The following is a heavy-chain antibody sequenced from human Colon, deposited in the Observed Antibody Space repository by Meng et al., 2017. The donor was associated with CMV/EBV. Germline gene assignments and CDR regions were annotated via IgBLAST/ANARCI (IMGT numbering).Heavy chain of an antibody. V-gene: IGHV4-61*03. J-gene: IGHJ6*02. CDR1: GGSVSGGIYY. Sequence: SETLSLTCSVSGGSVSGGIYYWSWIRQLPGKGLEWLGYITYTGSSKYNPSVKGRVTISSDTSKNHISLKLTSVTAADMAVYYCARSTIQSFAYGLNVWGLGTTVTVSS. CDR2: ITYTGSS. CDR3: ARSTIQSFAYGLNV. D-gene: IGHD3-10*01.